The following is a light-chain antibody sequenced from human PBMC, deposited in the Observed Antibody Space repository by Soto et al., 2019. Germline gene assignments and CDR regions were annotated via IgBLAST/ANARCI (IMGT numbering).Light chain of an antibody. CDR2: DAS. J-gene: IGKJ5*01. Sequence: DIQMTHSPSTLSASVVDRVTITFRSSQSISSWLAWYQQKPGKAPKLLIYDASSLESGVPSRFSGSGSGTEFTLTISSLQPDDFATYYCQQYNSYSPTWTFGQGTRLEIK. V-gene: IGKV1-5*01. CDR1: QSISSW. CDR3: QQYNSYSPTWT.